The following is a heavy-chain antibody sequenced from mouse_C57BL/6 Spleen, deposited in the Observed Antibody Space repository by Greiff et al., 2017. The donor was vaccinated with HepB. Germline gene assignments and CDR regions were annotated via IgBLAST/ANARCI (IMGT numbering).Heavy chain of an antibody. CDR1: GYAFSSYW. J-gene: IGHJ2*01. Sequence: VQLVESGAELVKPGASVKISCKASGYAFSSYWMNWVKQRPGKGLEWIGQIYPGDGDTNYNGKFKGKATLTADKSSSTAYMQLSSLTSEDSAVYFCARREALYYFDYWGQGTTLTVSS. CDR2: IYPGDGDT. V-gene: IGHV1-80*01. CDR3: ARREALYYFDY. D-gene: IGHD3-2*02.